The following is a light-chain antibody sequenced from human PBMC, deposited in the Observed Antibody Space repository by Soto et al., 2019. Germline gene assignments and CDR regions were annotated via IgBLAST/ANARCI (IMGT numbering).Light chain of an antibody. V-gene: IGKV4-1*01. CDR3: QKYYRTPPT. CDR2: WAS. Sequence: DIVMTQSPDSLAVSLGERATINCKSSQSVLYSPNNNNYLAWYQQKPGQPPKLLIYWASTRESGVPDRFSGSGSGTDFTLTISSLQAEDVAVYYCQKYYRTPPTFGQGTKVAIK. J-gene: IGKJ1*01. CDR1: QSVLYSPNNNNY.